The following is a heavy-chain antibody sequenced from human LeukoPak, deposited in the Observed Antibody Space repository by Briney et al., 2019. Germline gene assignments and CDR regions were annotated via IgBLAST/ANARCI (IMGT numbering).Heavy chain of an antibody. J-gene: IGHJ4*02. V-gene: IGHV3-53*04. CDR3: ARVGSYSNYGFGDY. CDR1: GFTVSTNY. D-gene: IGHD4-11*01. CDR2: IYNGDYT. Sequence: GGSLRLSCAASGFTVSTNYMSWVRQAPGKGLDWVSVIYNGDYTYYADYVKGRFTISKHNSKNTVFLQMNSLRAEDTAVYYCARVGSYSNYGFGDYWGQGTLVTVSS.